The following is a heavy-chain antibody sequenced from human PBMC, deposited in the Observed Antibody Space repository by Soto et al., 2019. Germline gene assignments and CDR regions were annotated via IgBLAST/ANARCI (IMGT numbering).Heavy chain of an antibody. Sequence: GESLKISCKGSGYSFTSYWISWVRQMPGKGLEWMGRIDPSDSYTNYSPSFQGHVTISADKSISTAYLQWSSLKASDTAMHYCARQGELLNGMDVWGQGTTVTVSS. V-gene: IGHV5-10-1*01. J-gene: IGHJ6*02. CDR1: GYSFTSYW. CDR3: ARQGELLNGMDV. CDR2: IDPSDSYT. D-gene: IGHD1-26*01.